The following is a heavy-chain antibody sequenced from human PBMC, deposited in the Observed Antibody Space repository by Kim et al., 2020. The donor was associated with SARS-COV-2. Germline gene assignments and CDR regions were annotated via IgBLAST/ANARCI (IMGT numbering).Heavy chain of an antibody. Sequence: ASVKVSCKASGYTFTSYAMNWVRQAPGQGLEWMGWINTNTGNPTYAQGFTGRFDFSLDTSVSTAYLQISSLKAEDTAVYYCAGSLHDYGDYVFDYWGQGTLVTVSS. CDR2: INTNTGNP. J-gene: IGHJ4*02. V-gene: IGHV7-4-1*02. D-gene: IGHD4-17*01. CDR3: AGSLHDYGDYVFDY. CDR1: GYTFTSYA.